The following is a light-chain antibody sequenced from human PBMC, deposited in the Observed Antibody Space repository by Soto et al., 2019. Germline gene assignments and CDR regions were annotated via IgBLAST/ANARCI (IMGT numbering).Light chain of an antibody. Sequence: QSVLTQPPSVSGSPGQWVTISCTGSSSNIGAGYDVHWYQQLPGTAPKLLIYGNNNRPSGVPDRFSGSKSGTSASLAITGVQAEDEADYYCQSYDSSLSGVVFGGGTKVTVL. CDR1: SSNIGAGYD. CDR3: QSYDSSLSGVV. J-gene: IGLJ2*01. V-gene: IGLV1-40*01. CDR2: GNN.